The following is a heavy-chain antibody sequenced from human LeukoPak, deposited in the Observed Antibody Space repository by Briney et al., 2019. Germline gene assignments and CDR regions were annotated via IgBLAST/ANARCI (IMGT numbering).Heavy chain of an antibody. Sequence: ASVKVSCKASGYTFTGYYMHWVRQAPGQGLEWLGWINCNSGGTSYAQKFQGRVIMTRDTSISTAYMELRSLRSDDTAVYYCARDSYDSSGNYLDYWGQGTLVTVSS. CDR1: GYTFTGYY. CDR3: ARDSYDSSGNYLDY. CDR2: INCNSGGT. D-gene: IGHD3-22*01. V-gene: IGHV1-2*02. J-gene: IGHJ4*02.